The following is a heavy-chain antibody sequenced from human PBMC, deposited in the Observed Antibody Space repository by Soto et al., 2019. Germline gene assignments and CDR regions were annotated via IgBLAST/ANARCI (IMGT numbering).Heavy chain of an antibody. D-gene: IGHD3-22*01. CDR2: ITAANGNT. V-gene: IGHV1-3*01. CDR1: GYTFSHYP. CDR3: ATPYYYDSSGSFGY. J-gene: IGHJ4*02. Sequence: ASLKVSCKASGYTFSHYPMHWVRQAPGQRLEWMGGITAANGNTEYSQNFQGRVTITRDTSASTSYMELSSLRSEDTAVYYCATPYYYDSSGSFGYWGQGTLVTVSS.